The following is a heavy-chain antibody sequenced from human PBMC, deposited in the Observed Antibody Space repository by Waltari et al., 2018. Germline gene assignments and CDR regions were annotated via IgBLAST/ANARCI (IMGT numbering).Heavy chain of an antibody. CDR3: ATDLLNWAHGHYMDV. CDR2: VDPEDGET. V-gene: IGHV1-69-2*01. J-gene: IGHJ6*03. Sequence: EVQLVQSGAEVKKPGATVKIPCKVSGYTFTDYYIPWAQTAPGKGLEWMGLVDPEDGETIYAEKFQGRVTITADTSTDTAYMELSSLRSEDTAVYYCATDLLNWAHGHYMDVWGKGTTVTVSS. CDR1: GYTFTDYY. D-gene: IGHD7-27*01.